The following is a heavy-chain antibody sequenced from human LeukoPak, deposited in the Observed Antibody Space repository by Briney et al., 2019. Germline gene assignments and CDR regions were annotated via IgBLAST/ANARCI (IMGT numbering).Heavy chain of an antibody. CDR3: ARGRTTVTT. CDR2: INHSGIT. Sequence: PSETLSLTCAVYGGSFSGYYWSWIRQPPGKGLEWIGEINHSGITNYNPSLKSRVTISVDTSKNQFSLKLSSVTAADTAVYYCARGRTTVTTWGQGTLVTVSS. D-gene: IGHD4-17*01. CDR1: GGSFSGYY. J-gene: IGHJ5*02. V-gene: IGHV4-34*01.